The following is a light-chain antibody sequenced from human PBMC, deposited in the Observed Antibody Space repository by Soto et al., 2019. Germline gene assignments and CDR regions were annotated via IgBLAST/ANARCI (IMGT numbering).Light chain of an antibody. CDR3: QQCSNWPPIT. CDR2: GAS. V-gene: IGKV3-20*01. CDR1: QSVSSSY. J-gene: IGKJ5*01. Sequence: EIVLTQSPGTRSLSPGERATLSCRASQSVSSSYLAWYQQKPGQAPRLLIYGASNRATGISARFSGSGSGTDFTLTISSLEPEDFAVYYCQQCSNWPPITFGQGTRLEN.